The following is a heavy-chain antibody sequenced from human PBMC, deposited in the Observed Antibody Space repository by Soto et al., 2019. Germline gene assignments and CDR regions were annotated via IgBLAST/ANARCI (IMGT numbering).Heavy chain of an antibody. V-gene: IGHV4-30-2*01. J-gene: IGHJ6*02. D-gene: IGHD3-3*01. CDR1: AGSINTFSFS. CDR2: IYRSGTT. Sequence: PSETMSLTCALAAGSINTFSFSWSWIRQPPGRGLEGIGSIYRSGTTYYIPSLECRVTRSIENSKNQYSLKINSVVAADTAIYYCPREMTIFGVAPGGGGDGWGQGTTVTVSS. CDR3: PREMTIFGVAPGGGGDG.